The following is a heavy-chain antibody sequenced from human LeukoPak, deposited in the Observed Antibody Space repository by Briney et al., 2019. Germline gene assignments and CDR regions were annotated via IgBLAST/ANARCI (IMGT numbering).Heavy chain of an antibody. CDR1: GFTFSSYS. D-gene: IGHD6-19*01. CDR3: AKADGIAVAGRPYYYAMDV. CDR2: ISSSSSYI. J-gene: IGHJ6*02. Sequence: GGSLRLSCAASGFTFSSYSMNWVRQAPGKGLEWVSSISSSSSYIYYADSVKGRFTISRDNAKNSLYLQMNSLRVEDTALYYCAKADGIAVAGRPYYYAMDVWGQGTTVTVSS. V-gene: IGHV3-21*04.